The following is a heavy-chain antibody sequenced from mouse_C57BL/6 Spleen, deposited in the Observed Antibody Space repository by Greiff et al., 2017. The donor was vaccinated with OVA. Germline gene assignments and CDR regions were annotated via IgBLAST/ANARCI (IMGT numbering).Heavy chain of an antibody. D-gene: IGHD2-3*01. V-gene: IGHV1-22*01. CDR2: INPNNCGT. Sequence: EVQLQQSGPELVQPGASVKMSCTASGYTFTDYNMHWVKQSHGKSLEWIGYINPNNCGTSYTQTFKGKATLTVNKSSSSAYMGLRSLASEDSAVYYGARESGDGGFAYWGQGTLVTVSA. J-gene: IGHJ3*01. CDR1: GYTFTDYN. CDR3: ARESGDGGFAY.